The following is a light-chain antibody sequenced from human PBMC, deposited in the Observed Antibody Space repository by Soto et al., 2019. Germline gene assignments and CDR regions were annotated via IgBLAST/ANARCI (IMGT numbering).Light chain of an antibody. Sequence: QSVLTQPASVSGSPGQSITISCTGTSSDVGGYNYVSWYQQYPGKVPKLMIYEVSNRPSGVSNRFSGSKSGNTASLTISGLQAGDEADYYCSSYTSSSTYVFGTGTKGTVL. CDR3: SSYTSSSTYV. CDR2: EVS. J-gene: IGLJ1*01. V-gene: IGLV2-14*01. CDR1: SSDVGGYNY.